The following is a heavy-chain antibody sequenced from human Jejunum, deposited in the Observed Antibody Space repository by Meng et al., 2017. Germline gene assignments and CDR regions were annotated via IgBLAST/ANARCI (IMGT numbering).Heavy chain of an antibody. V-gene: IGHV4-39*01. CDR1: GGSIRNSGFY. CDR3: ARHSSCNYYYIDY. CDR2: IYDSGTT. D-gene: IGHD2/OR15-2a*01. Sequence: QLQLQESGPGLVKPSETLSLTCTVSGGSIRNSGFYWGWIRQPPGEGPEWLGVIYDSGTTYYNPTLKSRVTISVDTSRNNFSLKLSSVTAADTAMYYCARHSSCNYYYIDYWGQGALVTVSS. J-gene: IGHJ4*02.